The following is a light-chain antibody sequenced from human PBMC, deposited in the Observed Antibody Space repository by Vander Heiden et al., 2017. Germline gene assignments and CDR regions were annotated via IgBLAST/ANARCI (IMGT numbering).Light chain of an antibody. J-gene: IGKJ2*01. Sequence: DIVMTQSPDSLAVSLGERATINCKSSQSVLYSSNNKNYLAWYQQKPGQPPKLLIYWASTRESGVPDRFSGSGSGTDFTLTISSLQAEDAAGYYGQQDDSTPHTCGQGTKLEIK. CDR1: QSVLYSSNNKNY. CDR3: QQDDSTPHT. V-gene: IGKV4-1*01. CDR2: WAS.